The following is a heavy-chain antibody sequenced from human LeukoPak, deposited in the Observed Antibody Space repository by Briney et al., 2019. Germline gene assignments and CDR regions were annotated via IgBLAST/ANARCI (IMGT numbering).Heavy chain of an antibody. CDR1: GGSVSSGSYY. J-gene: IGHJ4*02. D-gene: IGHD3-3*01. V-gene: IGHV4-61*01. CDR2: IYYSGST. Sequence: SETLSLTCTFSGGSVSSGSYYWSWIRQPPGKGLEWIGYIYYSGSTNYNPSLKSRVTISVDTSKNQFSLKLSSVTAADTAVYYCAREGGDFWSGYYPDYWGQGTLVTVSS. CDR3: AREGGDFWSGYYPDY.